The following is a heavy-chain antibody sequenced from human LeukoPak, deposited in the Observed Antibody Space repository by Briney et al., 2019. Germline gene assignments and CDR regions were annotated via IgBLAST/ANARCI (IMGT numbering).Heavy chain of an antibody. CDR3: AKDESQSSNYYYGFADC. CDR2: IRHDGGNK. J-gene: IGHJ4*02. Sequence: PGGSLRLSCAASGFTFSNYGMHWVRQAPGKGLEWLAYIRHDGGNKYYADCVKGRFTISRDNSKNTVYLQMNSLRAEDTAVYYCAKDESQSSNYYYGFADCWGQGTLVTVSS. D-gene: IGHD4-11*01. V-gene: IGHV3-30*02. CDR1: GFTFSNYG.